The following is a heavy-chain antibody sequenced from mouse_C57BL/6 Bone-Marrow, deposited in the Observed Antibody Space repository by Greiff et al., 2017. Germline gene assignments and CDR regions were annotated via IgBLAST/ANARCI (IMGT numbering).Heavy chain of an antibody. CDR3: ARWGWLQFAY. V-gene: IGHV1-50*01. Sequence: QVPLQQPGAELVKPGASVKLSCKASGYTFTSYWMQWVKQRPGQGLEWIGEIDPSDSYTNYNQKFKGKATLTVDTSSSTAYMQLSSRTSEDSAVYYCARWGWLQFAYWGQGTRVTVSA. CDR1: GYTFTSYW. J-gene: IGHJ3*01. D-gene: IGHD2-3*01. CDR2: IDPSDSYT.